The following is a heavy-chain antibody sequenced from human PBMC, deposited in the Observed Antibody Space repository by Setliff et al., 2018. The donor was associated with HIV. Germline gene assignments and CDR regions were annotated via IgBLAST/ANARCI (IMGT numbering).Heavy chain of an antibody. CDR1: GFTVSSNY. D-gene: IGHD2-15*01. CDR3: ASNFRSGYWYFDL. CDR2: IYRGGST. Sequence: GGSLRLSCAASGFTVSSNYMSWVRQAPGKGLEWVSVIYRGGSTYYADSVKGRFTISRDNSKNRLDLQMGSLRAEDMAVYYCASNFRSGYWYFDLWGRGTLVTVSS. J-gene: IGHJ2*01. V-gene: IGHV3-53*05.